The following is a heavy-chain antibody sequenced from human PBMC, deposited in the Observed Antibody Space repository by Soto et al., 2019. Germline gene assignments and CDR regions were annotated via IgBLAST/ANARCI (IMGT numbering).Heavy chain of an antibody. CDR2: IWYDGSNK. CDR3: ARAYTRTYYMDV. CDR1: GFTFSSYG. V-gene: IGHV3-33*01. J-gene: IGHJ6*03. D-gene: IGHD1-7*01. Sequence: GGSLRLSCAASGFTFSSYGMHWVRQAPGKGLEWVAVIWYDGSNKYYADSVKGRFTISRDNSKNTLYLQMNSLRAEDTAVYYCARAYTRTYYMDVWGKGTTVTVSS.